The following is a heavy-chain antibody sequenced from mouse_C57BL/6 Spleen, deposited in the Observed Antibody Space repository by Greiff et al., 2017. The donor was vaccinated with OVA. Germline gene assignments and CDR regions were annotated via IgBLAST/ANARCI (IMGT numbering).Heavy chain of an antibody. D-gene: IGHD1-1*01. CDR1: GYAFSSYW. V-gene: IGHV1-80*01. CDR2: IYPGDGDT. CDR3: ARSGITTVVVDY. Sequence: QVQLKQSGAELVKPGASVKISCKASGYAFSSYWMNWVKQRPGKGLEWIGQIYPGDGDTNYNGQFKGRATLPADKSSSTAYMQLSSLTSEDSAVYFCARSGITTVVVDYWGQGTTLTVSS. J-gene: IGHJ2*01.